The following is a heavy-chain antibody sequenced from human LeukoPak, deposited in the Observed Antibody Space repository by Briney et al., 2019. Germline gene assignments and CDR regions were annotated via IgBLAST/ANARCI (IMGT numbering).Heavy chain of an antibody. J-gene: IGHJ4*02. CDR1: GGSISSYY. CDR3: ASSYSSGWRRFDH. V-gene: IGHV4-59*01. Sequence: SETLSLTCTVSGGSISSYYWSWIRQPPGKGLEWIGYIYYSGSTNYNPSLKSRVTISVDTSKNQFSLKLSSVTAADTAVYYCASSYSSGWRRFDHWGQGTLVTVSS. CDR2: IYYSGST. D-gene: IGHD6-19*01.